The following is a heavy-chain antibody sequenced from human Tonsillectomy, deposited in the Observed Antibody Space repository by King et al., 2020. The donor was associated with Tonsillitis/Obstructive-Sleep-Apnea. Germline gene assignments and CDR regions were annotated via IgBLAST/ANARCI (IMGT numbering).Heavy chain of an antibody. CDR3: ARDGSYCSGGSCLYYYYYGMDV. CDR1: GFTFSSYG. J-gene: IGHJ6*02. D-gene: IGHD2-15*01. CDR2: IWYDGSKK. V-gene: IGHV3-33*01. Sequence: VQLVESGGGVVQPGRSLRVSCAASGFTFSSYGMHWVRQAPGKGLEWVAVIWYDGSKKHYADSVKGRFTISRDNSKNTLYLQMNSLRAEDTAVYYCARDGSYCSGGSCLYYYYYGMDVWGQGTTVTVSS.